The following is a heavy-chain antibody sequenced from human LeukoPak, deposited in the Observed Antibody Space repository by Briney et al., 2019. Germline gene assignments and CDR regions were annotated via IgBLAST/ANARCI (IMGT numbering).Heavy chain of an antibody. CDR3: ARRGGSGWYVYIDY. D-gene: IGHD6-19*01. CDR2: IYYSGST. V-gene: IGHV4-59*08. J-gene: IGHJ4*02. Sequence: SETLSLTCTVSGGSISSYYWSWIRQPPGRGLEWIGYIYYSGSTNYNPSLKSRVTISVDTSKNQFSLKLSSVTAADTAVYYCARRGGSGWYVYIDYWGQGTLVTVSS. CDR1: GGSISSYY.